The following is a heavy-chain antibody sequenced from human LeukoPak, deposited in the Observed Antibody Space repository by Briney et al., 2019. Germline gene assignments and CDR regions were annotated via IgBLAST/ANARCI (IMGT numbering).Heavy chain of an antibody. D-gene: IGHD3-9*01. CDR3: ARQQGYYYDILTGSFDY. CDR2: TYLSGST. Sequence: SETLSLTCTVSGGSISSYYWSWIRQPPGKGLEWIGNTYLSGSTNYNPSLKSRVTISVDTSKNQFSLNLSSVTAADTAVYYCARQQGYYYDILTGSFDYWGQGTLVTVSS. CDR1: GGSISSYY. J-gene: IGHJ4*02. V-gene: IGHV4-59*08.